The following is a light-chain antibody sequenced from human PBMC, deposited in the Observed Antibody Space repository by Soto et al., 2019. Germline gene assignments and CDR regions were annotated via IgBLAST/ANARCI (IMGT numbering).Light chain of an antibody. Sequence: EIVMTQSPATLSVSPGERATLSCRASQSVSSNLAWYQQKPGQAPRLLIYGASTRATGIPARFSGSGSGTDFTLTISRLDPEDFAVYYCQQYGRSSLTFGPGTKVDIK. J-gene: IGKJ3*01. CDR1: QSVSSN. CDR3: QQYGRSSLT. CDR2: GAS. V-gene: IGKV3-15*01.